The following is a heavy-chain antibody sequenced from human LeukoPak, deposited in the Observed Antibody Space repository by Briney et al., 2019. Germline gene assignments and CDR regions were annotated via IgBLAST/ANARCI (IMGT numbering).Heavy chain of an antibody. CDR3: AKGNRRHYTSGPNPDSLH. J-gene: IGHJ4*02. CDR1: GFIFNNYA. D-gene: IGHD6-19*01. CDR2: ISWNSGSI. Sequence: QPGRSLRLSCAGSGFIFNNYAMHWVRQPPGKGLEWVSGISWNSGSIDYADSVKGRFTISRDNAKNSLYLQMNSLRVEDTAFYYCAKGNRRHYTSGPNPDSLHWGQGALVTVSS. V-gene: IGHV3-9*01.